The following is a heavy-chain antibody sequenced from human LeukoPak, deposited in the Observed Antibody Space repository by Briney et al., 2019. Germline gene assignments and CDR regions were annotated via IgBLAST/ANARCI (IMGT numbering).Heavy chain of an antibody. CDR2: ISTYKSHT. CDR3: AREDNDDYYYYGMDV. D-gene: IGHD1-1*01. Sequence: ASVNVSCKASGYTFSDYTFTNYGISWVRQAPGQGLEWMGWISTYKSHTNYAQKFQGRVTMITDTSTNTAYMELRSLRSDDTAVYYCAREDNDDYYYYGMDVWGQGTAVTVSS. CDR1: GYTFSDYTFTNYG. J-gene: IGHJ6*02. V-gene: IGHV1-18*01.